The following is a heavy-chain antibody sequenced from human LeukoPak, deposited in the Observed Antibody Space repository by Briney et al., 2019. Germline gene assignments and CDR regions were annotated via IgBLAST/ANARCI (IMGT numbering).Heavy chain of an antibody. CDR2: ISYDGSNK. CDR3: ARDPFIVGATFDY. J-gene: IGHJ4*02. D-gene: IGHD1-26*01. V-gene: IGHV3-30-3*01. Sequence: GRSLRLSCAASGFTFSSYAMHWVRQAPGKGLEWVAVISYDGSNKYYADSVKGRFTISRDNSKNTLYLQMNSLRAEDTAVYYCARDPFIVGATFDYWGQGTLVTVSS. CDR1: GFTFSSYA.